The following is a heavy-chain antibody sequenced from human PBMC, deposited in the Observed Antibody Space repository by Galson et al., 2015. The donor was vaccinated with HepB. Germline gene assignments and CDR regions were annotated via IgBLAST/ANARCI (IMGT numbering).Heavy chain of an antibody. D-gene: IGHD3-10*01. CDR2: LSYDESHE. J-gene: IGHJ4*02. Sequence: SLRLSCAASGFIFSDFGMHWVRQAPGKGLDWVALLSYDESHEYYADSVKGRFTISRDNSKNTVFLEMNNLSLEDSGLYYCVKVSDFYASGSAIFDSWGQGALVTVSS. CDR3: VKVSDFYASGSAIFDS. V-gene: IGHV3-30*18. CDR1: GFIFSDFG.